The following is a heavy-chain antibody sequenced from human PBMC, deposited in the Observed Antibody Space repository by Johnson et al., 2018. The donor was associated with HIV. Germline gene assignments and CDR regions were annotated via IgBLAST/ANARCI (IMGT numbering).Heavy chain of an antibody. CDR3: ARGKGASVGLDAFDI. J-gene: IGHJ3*02. Sequence: QVQLVESGGGVVQPGRSLRLSCAASGFTFSTCAMHWVRQAPGKGLEWVAVISYDGSNKYYADSVKGRFTISRDNSKNTLYLQMNSLRVEDTAFYYCARGKGASVGLDAFDIWGQGTMVTVSS. V-gene: IGHV3-30-3*01. CDR1: GFTFSTCA. D-gene: IGHD2-2*01. CDR2: ISYDGSNK.